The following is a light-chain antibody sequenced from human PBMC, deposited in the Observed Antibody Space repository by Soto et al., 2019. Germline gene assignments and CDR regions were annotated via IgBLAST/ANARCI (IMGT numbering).Light chain of an antibody. J-gene: IGKJ1*01. CDR3: LQNFDYPRT. V-gene: IGKV1-6*01. CDR2: AAS. Sequence: AIQMTQSPPSLSASVGDRVTITCRASRDISDDVGWYQHKPGRAPQLLVSAASRLQPGVPSRFSGSGSGADFTLTITSLQPEDCATYYCLQNFDYPRTFCQGTKVEI. CDR1: RDISDD.